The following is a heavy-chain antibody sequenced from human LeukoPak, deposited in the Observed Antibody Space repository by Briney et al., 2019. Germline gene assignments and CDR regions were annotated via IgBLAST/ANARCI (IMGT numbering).Heavy chain of an antibody. V-gene: IGHV3-13*01. CDR1: GFTFSRYD. J-gene: IGHJ5*02. CDR3: ARGAVLESSSWYSWFDP. CDR2: IGTAGDT. D-gene: IGHD6-13*01. Sequence: GGSLRLSCAASGFTFSRYDMRWVRQATGKGLEWVSAIGTAGDTYYLGSVKGRFTISRENAKNSLYLQMNSLRAGDTAVYYCARGAVLESSSWYSWFDPWGQGTLVTVSP.